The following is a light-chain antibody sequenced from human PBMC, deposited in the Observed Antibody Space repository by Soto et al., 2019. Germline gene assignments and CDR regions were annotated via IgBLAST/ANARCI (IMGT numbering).Light chain of an antibody. Sequence: ETVVTQSPVTLSLSPGEGATLSCRASQSVDTNYLAWYQQKPGQAPRLLIYGASTTATGIPGRFSGSGSGREFTLTISSLQSEDFAVYYCQQYNNWPRTFGQGTKLEIK. CDR1: QSVDTN. CDR3: QQYNNWPRT. J-gene: IGKJ2*01. CDR2: GAS. V-gene: IGKV3-15*01.